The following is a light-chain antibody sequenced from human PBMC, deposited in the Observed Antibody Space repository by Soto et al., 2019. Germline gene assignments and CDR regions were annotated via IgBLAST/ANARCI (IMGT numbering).Light chain of an antibody. Sequence: EIVLTQSPGTLSLSPGERATLSCRASQSVNSNYLAWYQRKPGQAPRLLIYGASYRATDIPYRFSASGSGTDFTLTITRLEAEDFAVYYCQRYDSTPPTFGQGTKVEVK. J-gene: IGKJ1*01. CDR2: GAS. V-gene: IGKV3-20*01. CDR3: QRYDSTPPT. CDR1: QSVNSNY.